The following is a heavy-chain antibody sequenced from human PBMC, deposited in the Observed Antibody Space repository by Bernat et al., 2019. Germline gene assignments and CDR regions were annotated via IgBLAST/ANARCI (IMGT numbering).Heavy chain of an antibody. CDR1: GFTFSSYD. CDR2: IGTAGDT. Sequence: EVQLVESGGGLVQPGGSLRLSCAASGFTFSSYDMHWVRQATGKGLEWVSAIGTAGDTYYPGSVKGRFTISRENAKNSLYLQMNSLRAGDTAVYYCARQFLGWDAFDIWGQGTMVTVSS. V-gene: IGHV3-13*01. D-gene: IGHD3/OR15-3a*01. J-gene: IGHJ3*02. CDR3: ARQFLGWDAFDI.